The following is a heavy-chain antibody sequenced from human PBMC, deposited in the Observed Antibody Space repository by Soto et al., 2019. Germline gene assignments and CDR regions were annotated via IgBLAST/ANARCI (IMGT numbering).Heavy chain of an antibody. J-gene: IGHJ6*02. Sequence: DSLQVSCKASGYTFTSYDINWVRQATGQGLEWTGWMNPNSGNTGYAQKFQGRVTMTRNTSISTAYMELSSLRSEDTAVYYCARGYQLPGNGMDGWGQGTTVTVYS. V-gene: IGHV1-8*01. CDR3: ARGYQLPGNGMDG. CDR1: GYTFTSYD. CDR2: MNPNSGNT. D-gene: IGHD2-2*01.